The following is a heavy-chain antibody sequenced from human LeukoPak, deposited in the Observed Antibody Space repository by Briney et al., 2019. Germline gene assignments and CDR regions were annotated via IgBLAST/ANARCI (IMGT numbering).Heavy chain of an antibody. V-gene: IGHV1-18*01. J-gene: IGHJ6*03. D-gene: IGHD4-17*01. Sequence: ATVKVSCKASGYTFTSYGISWVRQAPGQGLERMGWISAYNGNTNYAQKLQGRVTMTTDTSTSTAYMELRSLRSDDTAVYYCARLSGDYVIGYMDVWGKGTTVTISS. CDR2: ISAYNGNT. CDR3: ARLSGDYVIGYMDV. CDR1: GYTFTSYG.